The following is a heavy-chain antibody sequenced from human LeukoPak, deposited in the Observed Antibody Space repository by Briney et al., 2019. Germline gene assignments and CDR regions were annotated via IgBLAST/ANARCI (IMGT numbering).Heavy chain of an antibody. J-gene: IGHJ5*02. Sequence: PSETLSLTCTVSGASISSYYWSWIRQPAGKGLEWIGRIHTSGSTNYNPSLKSRVTISVDTSKNQFSLKLSSVTAADTAIYYCARAVIVVAAATQRNWFDPWGQGTLVTVSS. CDR2: IHTSGST. D-gene: IGHD2-15*01. V-gene: IGHV4-4*07. CDR1: GASISSYY. CDR3: ARAVIVVAAATQRNWFDP.